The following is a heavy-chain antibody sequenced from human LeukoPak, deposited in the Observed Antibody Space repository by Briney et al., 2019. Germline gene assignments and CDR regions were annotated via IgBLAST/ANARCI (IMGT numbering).Heavy chain of an antibody. Sequence: GGSLRLSCAASGFTFSNAWMRWVRQAPGKGLEWVGHIKSKTDGGTTDYAAPVKGRFTISRDESKNTLYLQMNRLKTEDTAVYYCTTYRRVRYCSGGSCYQNVFDIWGQGTMVTVSS. J-gene: IGHJ3*02. CDR1: GFTFSNAW. CDR3: TTYRRVRYCSGGSCYQNVFDI. V-gene: IGHV3-15*01. D-gene: IGHD2-15*01. CDR2: IKSKTDGGTT.